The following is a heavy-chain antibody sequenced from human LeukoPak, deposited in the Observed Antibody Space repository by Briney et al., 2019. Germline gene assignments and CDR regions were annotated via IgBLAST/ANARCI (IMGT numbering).Heavy chain of an antibody. CDR3: ARDQLVRNYYYGMDV. V-gene: IGHV3-48*03. Sequence: GGSLRLSCAASGFTFSSYEMNWVRQAPGKGLGWVSYISSSGSTIYYADSVKGRFTISRDNAKNSLYLQMNSLRAEDTAVYYCARDQLVRNYYYGMDVWGQGTTVTVSS. CDR2: ISSSGSTI. J-gene: IGHJ6*02. D-gene: IGHD6-13*01. CDR1: GFTFSSYE.